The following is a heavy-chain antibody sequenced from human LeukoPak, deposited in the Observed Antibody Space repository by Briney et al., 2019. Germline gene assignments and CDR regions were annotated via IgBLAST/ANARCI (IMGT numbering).Heavy chain of an antibody. CDR3: ASSPGYCSSISCYSYFDY. V-gene: IGHV4-4*02. J-gene: IGHJ4*02. D-gene: IGHD2-2*02. Sequence: SGTLSLTCAVSGGSISSSNWWSWVRQPPGQGLEWIGEIYHSGSTNYNPSLKSRVTISVDKSKNQFSLKLSSVTAADTAVYYCASSPGYCSSISCYSYFDYWGQGTLVTVSS. CDR1: GGSISSSNW. CDR2: IYHSGST.